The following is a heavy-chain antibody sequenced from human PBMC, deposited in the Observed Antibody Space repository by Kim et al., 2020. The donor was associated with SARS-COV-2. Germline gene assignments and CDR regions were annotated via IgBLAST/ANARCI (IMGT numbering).Heavy chain of an antibody. D-gene: IGHD2-2*01. CDR1: GYSISSGYY. J-gene: IGHJ5*02. Sequence: SETLSLTCTVSGYSISSGYYWGWIRQPPGKGLEWIGSIYHSGSTYYNPSLKSRVTISVDTSKNQFSLKLSSVTAADTAVYYCARVAVVVPAAKGWFDPWG. CDR2: IYHSGST. CDR3: ARVAVVVPAAKGWFDP. V-gene: IGHV4-38-2*02.